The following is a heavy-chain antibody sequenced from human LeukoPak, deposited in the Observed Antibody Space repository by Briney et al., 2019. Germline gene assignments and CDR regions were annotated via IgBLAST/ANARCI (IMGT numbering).Heavy chain of an antibody. CDR2: IYPGDSDN. J-gene: IGHJ4*02. CDR1: GYSLTSYW. D-gene: IGHD6-13*01. Sequence: GESLKISCKGSGYSLTSYWIGWVRQMPGKGLEWMGIIYPGDSDNRYSPSFQAQVPISAAKSISTAYLQWSSLKASDTAMYYCARHRAAGTFDYWGQGTLVTVSS. CDR3: ARHRAAGTFDY. V-gene: IGHV5-51*01.